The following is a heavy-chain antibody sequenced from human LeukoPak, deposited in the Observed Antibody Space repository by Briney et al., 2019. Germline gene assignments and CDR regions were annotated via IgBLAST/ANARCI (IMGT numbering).Heavy chain of an antibody. CDR3: ARGWELLGYFDY. D-gene: IGHD1-26*01. V-gene: IGHV1-18*01. Sequence: ASVKVSCKASGYTFTSYGIGWVRQAPGQGLEWMGWISAYNGNTSYAQKLQGRVTMTTDTSTSTAYMELRSLRSDDTAVYYCARGWELLGYFDYWGQGTLVTVSS. J-gene: IGHJ4*02. CDR2: ISAYNGNT. CDR1: GYTFTSYG.